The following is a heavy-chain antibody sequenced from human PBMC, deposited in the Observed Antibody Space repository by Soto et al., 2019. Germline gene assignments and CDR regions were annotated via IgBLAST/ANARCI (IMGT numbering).Heavy chain of an antibody. J-gene: IGHJ5*02. CDR1: GVSISSYY. CDR3: ARDYDILPGSAGGWFDP. Sequence: PSETLSLTCTVSGVSISSYYWSWIRQPPGKGLEWIGYIYYSGSTNYNPSLKSRVTISVDTSKNQFSLKLSSVTAADTAVYYCARDYDILPGSAGGWFDPWGQGTLVTVSS. CDR2: IYYSGST. V-gene: IGHV4-59*01. D-gene: IGHD3-9*01.